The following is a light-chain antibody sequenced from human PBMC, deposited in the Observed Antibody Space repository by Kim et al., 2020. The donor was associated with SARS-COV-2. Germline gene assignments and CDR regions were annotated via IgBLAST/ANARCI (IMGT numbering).Light chain of an antibody. CDR1: QGFSSY. CDR2: DAS. CDR3: QQRTNWPLT. Sequence: LSQGKRAPLPCRASQGFSSYLAWYQRKPGQAPKLRIFDASNRATGIPVRFSGSGSGTDFTLTINSREPEDFAVYFCQQRTNWPLTFGGGTKVDIK. V-gene: IGKV3-11*01. J-gene: IGKJ4*01.